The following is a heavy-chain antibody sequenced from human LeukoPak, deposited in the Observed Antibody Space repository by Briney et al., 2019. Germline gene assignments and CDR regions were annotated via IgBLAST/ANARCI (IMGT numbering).Heavy chain of an antibody. CDR2: INHSGST. D-gene: IGHD5-18*01. V-gene: IGHV4-34*01. Sequence: SETLSLTCAVYGGSFSGYYWSWIRQPPVKGLEWIGEINHSGSTNYNPSLKSRVTISVDTSKNQFSLKLSSVTAADTAVYYCARVRGGYSYGDNWFDPWGQGTLVTVSS. CDR3: ARVRGGYSYGDNWFDP. J-gene: IGHJ5*02. CDR1: GGSFSGYY.